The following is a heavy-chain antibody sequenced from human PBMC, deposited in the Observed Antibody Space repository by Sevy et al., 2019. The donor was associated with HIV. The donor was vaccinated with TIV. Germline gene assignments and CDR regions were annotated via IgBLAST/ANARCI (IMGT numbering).Heavy chain of an antibody. V-gene: IGHV3-48*03. J-gene: IGHJ5*02. Sequence: GGSLRLSCAASGFTFTTYDMTWVRQAPGKGLEWISYISSSANDIKYADSVKGRFTISRDNARNPLYLAMSSLRAEDTAVYYCAREGLGGFYSSLDRWGQGTLVTVSS. CDR3: AREGLGGFYSSLDR. CDR2: ISSSANDI. D-gene: IGHD3-22*01. CDR1: GFTFTTYD.